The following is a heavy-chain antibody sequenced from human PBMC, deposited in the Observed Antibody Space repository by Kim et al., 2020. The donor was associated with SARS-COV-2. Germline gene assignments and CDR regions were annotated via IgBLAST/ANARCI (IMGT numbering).Heavy chain of an antibody. J-gene: IGHJ4*02. CDR1: GFTFSSYG. CDR3: AKEEYSYGELGDYFDY. CDR2: ISYDGSNK. V-gene: IGHV3-30*18. D-gene: IGHD5-18*01. Sequence: GGSLRLSCAASGFTFSSYGMHWVRQAPGKGLEWVAVISYDGSNKYYADSVKGRFTISRDNSKNTLYLQMNSLRAEDTAVYYCAKEEYSYGELGDYFDYWGQGTLVTVSS.